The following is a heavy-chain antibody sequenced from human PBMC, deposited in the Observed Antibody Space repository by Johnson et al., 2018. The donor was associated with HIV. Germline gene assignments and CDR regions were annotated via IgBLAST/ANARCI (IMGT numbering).Heavy chain of an antibody. CDR1: GFSFSDYY. D-gene: IGHD2-21*02. CDR2: ISYDGSNK. CDR3: AKDQYCGGDCYPDAFDI. Sequence: QMQLVESGGGLVQPGGSLRLSCAASGFSFSDYYMSWIRQAPGKGLEWVAVISYDGSNKYYADSVKGRFTISRDNSKNTLYLQMNSLRAEDTAVYYCAKDQYCGGDCYPDAFDIWGQGTMVTVSS. J-gene: IGHJ3*02. V-gene: IGHV3-30*18.